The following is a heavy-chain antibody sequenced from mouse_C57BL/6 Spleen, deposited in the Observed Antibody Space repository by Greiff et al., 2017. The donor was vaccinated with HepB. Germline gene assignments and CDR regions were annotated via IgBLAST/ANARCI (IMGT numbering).Heavy chain of an antibody. CDR3: ARQTGYYFDY. J-gene: IGHJ2*01. Sequence: EVKLMESGGGLVKPGGSLKLSCAASGFTFSSYTMSWVRQTPEKRLEWVATISGGGGNTYYPDSVKGRFTISRDNAKNTLYLQMSSLRSEDTALYYCARQTGYYFDYWGQGTTLTVSS. D-gene: IGHD4-1*01. CDR1: GFTFSSYT. V-gene: IGHV5-9*01. CDR2: ISGGGGNT.